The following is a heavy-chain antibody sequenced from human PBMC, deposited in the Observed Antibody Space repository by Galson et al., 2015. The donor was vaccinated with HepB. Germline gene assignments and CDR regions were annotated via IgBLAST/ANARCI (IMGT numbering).Heavy chain of an antibody. CDR2: ISPYNGDT. Sequence: SVKVSCKAPGYRFSTYSITWVRQAPGQGLEWMGWISPYNGDTKYARKFQGRVTMTTDTSTRTAYMELRSLRSGDTAVYYCARGALVGVVDGIQNNWFDPWGQGTLVTVSS. J-gene: IGHJ5*02. V-gene: IGHV1-18*01. CDR3: ARGALVGVVDGIQNNWFDP. D-gene: IGHD2-15*01. CDR1: GYRFSTYS.